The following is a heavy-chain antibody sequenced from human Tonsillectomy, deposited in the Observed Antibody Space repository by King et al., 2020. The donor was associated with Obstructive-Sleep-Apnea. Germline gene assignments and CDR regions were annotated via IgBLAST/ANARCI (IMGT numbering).Heavy chain of an antibody. CDR2: ISYDGSNK. CDR3: AKGTKYQLLLVEHFDY. CDR1: GFTFSSYG. V-gene: IGHV3-30*18. Sequence: VQLVESGGGVVQPGRSLRLSCAASGFTFSSYGMHWVRQAPGKGLGWVAVISYDGSNKYYADSVKGRFTISRDNSKNTLYLQMNSLRAEDTAVYYCAKGTKYQLLLVEHFDYWGQGTLVTVSS. D-gene: IGHD2-2*01. J-gene: IGHJ4*02.